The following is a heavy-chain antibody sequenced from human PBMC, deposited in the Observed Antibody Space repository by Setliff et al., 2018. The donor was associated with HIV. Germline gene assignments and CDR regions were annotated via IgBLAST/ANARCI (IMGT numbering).Heavy chain of an antibody. Sequence: LSLTCTVSGGSISSGGYYWSWIRQHPGKGLEWIGYIYYSGSTYYNPSLKSRVTISVDTSKNQFSLKLTSVTAADTAVYYCARHRPWEVDVFDIWGQGTMVTVSS. D-gene: IGHD1-26*01. CDR3: ARHRPWEVDVFDI. CDR1: GGSISSGGYY. V-gene: IGHV4-31*03. CDR2: IYYSGST. J-gene: IGHJ3*02.